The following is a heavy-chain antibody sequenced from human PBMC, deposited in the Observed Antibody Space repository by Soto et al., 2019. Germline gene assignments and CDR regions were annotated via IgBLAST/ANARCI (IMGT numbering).Heavy chain of an antibody. CDR2: INPNSGDT. CDR3: AVGEHWNNRSDF. D-gene: IGHD1-1*01. Sequence: ASVNVSCKASGYTFTAYYLHWVRQAPGQGLEWMGWINPNSGDTNYAQKFQGRVTMSRDTSISTAYMGLSRLGSGDTAMYYRAVGEHWNNRSDFWGKGSIVTVSS. V-gene: IGHV1-2*02. CDR1: GYTFTAYY. J-gene: IGHJ4*02.